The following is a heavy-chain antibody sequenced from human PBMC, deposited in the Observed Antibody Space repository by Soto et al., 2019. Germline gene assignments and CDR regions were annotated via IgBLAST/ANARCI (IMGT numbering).Heavy chain of an antibody. V-gene: IGHV3-33*01. CDR3: ARDRGPSYCSSASCDSNGMDV. D-gene: IGHD2-2*01. CDR1: GFTFSSYG. Sequence: QVQLVESGGGVVQPGRSLRLSCAASGFTFSSYGMHWVRQAPGKGLELVAVIWYDGSNKYYADSVKGRFTISRDNSKNKLYLQMNSLRDDDAALYYCARDRGPSYCSSASCDSNGMDVWGQGTTVTVSS. CDR2: IWYDGSNK. J-gene: IGHJ6*02.